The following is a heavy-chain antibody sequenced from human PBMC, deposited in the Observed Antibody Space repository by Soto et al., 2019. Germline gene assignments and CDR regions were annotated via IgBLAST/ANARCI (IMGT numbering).Heavy chain of an antibody. D-gene: IGHD6-13*01. CDR3: ARASRIAAAGDYYYGMDV. CDR1: GGTFSSYA. V-gene: IGHV1-69*01. CDR2: IIPIFGTA. J-gene: IGHJ6*02. Sequence: QVQLVQSGAEVKKPGSSVKVSCKASGGTFSSYAISWVRQAPGQGLEWMGGIIPIFGTANYAQKFQGRVTITADESTRTGYMELSSVRSEDRAVYYCARASRIAAAGDYYYGMDVWGQGTTVTVSS.